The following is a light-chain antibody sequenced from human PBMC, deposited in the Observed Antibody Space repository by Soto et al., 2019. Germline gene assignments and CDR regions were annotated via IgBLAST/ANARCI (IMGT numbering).Light chain of an antibody. CDR2: GAS. J-gene: IGKJ1*01. Sequence: EIVMTQSPATLSVSQGERATLSCRASQNISSNLAWYQQKPGQAPRVLIDGASTRATGIPARFSGSGSGTEFNLTISSLQSEDFAVYYCQQYNNWLWTFGQGTKVEI. V-gene: IGKV3-15*01. CDR1: QNISSN. CDR3: QQYNNWLWT.